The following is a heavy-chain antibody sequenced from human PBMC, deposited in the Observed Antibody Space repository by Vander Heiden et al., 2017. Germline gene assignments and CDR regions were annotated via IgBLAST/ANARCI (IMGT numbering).Heavy chain of an antibody. J-gene: IGHJ6*02. CDR2: IKYSGTT. V-gene: IGHV4-30-2*01. Sequence: QLQLQESGSVLAKPSQTLSLTCSLSGGSIRSGDSSWTWIRQPPGKGLEWIGYIKYSGTTDYNPSLQRRVTLSIDKSYRSHNYFSLTLDSVTRADTAVYYCAREQSSGAGNVLDVWGQGIMVTVSS. CDR3: AREQSSGAGNVLDV. D-gene: IGHD3-10*01. CDR1: GGSIRSGDSS.